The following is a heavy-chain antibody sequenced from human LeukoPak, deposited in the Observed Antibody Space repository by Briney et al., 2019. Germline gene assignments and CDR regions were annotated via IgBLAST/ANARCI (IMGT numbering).Heavy chain of an antibody. CDR1: GGSIRSSSYY. D-gene: IGHD3-3*01. J-gene: IGHJ4*02. Sequence: PSETLSLTCTVSGGSIRSSSYYWGWIRQPPGKGLEWIGSIYYSGSTYYNASLKSRGTISVDTSKNQFSLKLSSVTAADTAVCYCARVSRSGRSYFDYWGQGTLVTVSS. CDR3: ARVSRSGRSYFDY. CDR2: IYYSGST. V-gene: IGHV4-39*01.